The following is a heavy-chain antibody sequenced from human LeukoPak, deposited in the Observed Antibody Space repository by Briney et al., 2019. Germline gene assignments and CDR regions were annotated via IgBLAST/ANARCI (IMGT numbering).Heavy chain of an antibody. Sequence: SETLSLTCTVSGGSISSNYWSWIRQPPGKGLEWIGYIYYSGSTNYNPSLKSRVTISVDTSKNQFSLKLSSVTAADTAVYYCARRTPEFDPWGQGTLVTVSS. CDR2: IYYSGST. CDR1: GGSISSNY. J-gene: IGHJ5*02. CDR3: ARRTPEFDP. V-gene: IGHV4-59*01. D-gene: IGHD1-14*01.